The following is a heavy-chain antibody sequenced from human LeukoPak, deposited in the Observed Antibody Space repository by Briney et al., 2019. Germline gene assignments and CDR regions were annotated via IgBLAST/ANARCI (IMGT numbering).Heavy chain of an antibody. CDR2: INHSGST. J-gene: IGHJ3*01. Sequence: SETLSLTCAVYGGSFSGYYWSWIRQPPGKGLEWIGEINHSGSTNYNPSLQSRVTISVDTSKNRFSLRLSSLTAADTAVYFCAGSGWSFDAFDFWGQGTMVTVSS. V-gene: IGHV4-34*01. D-gene: IGHD6-19*01. CDR3: AGSGWSFDAFDF. CDR1: GGSFSGYY.